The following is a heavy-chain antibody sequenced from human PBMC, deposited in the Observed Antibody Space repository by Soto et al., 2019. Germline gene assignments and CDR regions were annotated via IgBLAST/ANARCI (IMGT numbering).Heavy chain of an antibody. CDR3: ATMGTPATGLYFFDY. J-gene: IGHJ4*02. CDR1: GGSISSGNYS. CDR2: ISYSGST. V-gene: IGHV4-30-4*08. D-gene: IGHD2-15*01. Sequence: SGTLSLTCTASGGSISSGNYSWTWIRKHKGKGLEWIGFISYSGSTYYSTSLKSRVTISVDTSKSQFSLNLSFVTAADTAVYYCATMGTPATGLYFFDYWGQGSLVTVSS.